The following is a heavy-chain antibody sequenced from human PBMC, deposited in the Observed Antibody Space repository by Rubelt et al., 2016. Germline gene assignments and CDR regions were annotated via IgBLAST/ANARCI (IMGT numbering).Heavy chain of an antibody. V-gene: IGHV1-8*01. D-gene: IGHD6-13*01. CDR1: GYTFTSYD. Sequence: QVQLVQSGAEVKKPGASVKVSCKASGYTFTSYDINWVRQATGQGLEWMGWMNPNSGNTGYAQKFQGRVTMTRNTSIRTADMERRSLTSEETAVYYCAVRGSSSSLCSWGQGILVTVSS. CDR2: MNPNSGNT. J-gene: IGHJ5*02. CDR3: AVRGSSSSLCS.